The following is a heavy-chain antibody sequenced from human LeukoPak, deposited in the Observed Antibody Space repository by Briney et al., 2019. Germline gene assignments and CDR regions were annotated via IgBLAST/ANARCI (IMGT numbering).Heavy chain of an antibody. Sequence: GGSLRLSCAASGFTFDDYAMHWVRQAPGKGLEWVSGISWNSGSIGYADSVKGRFTISRDNAKNSLYLQMNSLRAEDTALYYCAKDISWKKSGAFDIWGQGTMVTVSS. D-gene: IGHD1-1*01. CDR3: AKDISWKKSGAFDI. CDR2: ISWNSGSI. CDR1: GFTFDDYA. J-gene: IGHJ3*02. V-gene: IGHV3-9*01.